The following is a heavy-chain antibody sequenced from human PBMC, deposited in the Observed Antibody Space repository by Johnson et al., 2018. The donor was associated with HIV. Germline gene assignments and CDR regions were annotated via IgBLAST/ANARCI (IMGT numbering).Heavy chain of an antibody. Sequence: QLVESGGGLVQPGRSLRLSCAASGFIFEDNDMRWVRQPPGKGLEWVSGISWNSGNIVYGDSVKGRFTISRDNAQNSLFLQMNRLRAEDTAVYYCSGGKWGVGANAFDVWGKGTMVTVSS. J-gene: IGHJ3*01. V-gene: IGHV3-9*01. CDR2: ISWNSGNI. D-gene: IGHD1-26*01. CDR3: SGGKWGVGANAFDV. CDR1: GFIFEDND.